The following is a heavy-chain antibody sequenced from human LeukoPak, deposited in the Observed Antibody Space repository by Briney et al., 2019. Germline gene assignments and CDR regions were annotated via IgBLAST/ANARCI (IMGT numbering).Heavy chain of an antibody. CDR1: RGSIGSFY. D-gene: IGHD1-7*01. Sequence: SDTLSLTHTDSRGSIGSFYWSWLRHPPGKGLEWLGYIYYRGSTDYSPSLKSRVTISVDTSRNQFSLKLTSVTVADTALYYCARGTVDTYVDIWGEGTMVTVSS. CDR3: ARGTVDTYVDI. CDR2: IYYRGST. V-gene: IGHV4-59*07. J-gene: IGHJ3*02.